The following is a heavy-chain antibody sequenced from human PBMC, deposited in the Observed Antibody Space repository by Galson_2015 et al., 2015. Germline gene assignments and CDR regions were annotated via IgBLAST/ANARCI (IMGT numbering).Heavy chain of an antibody. Sequence: LSLTCAVSGGSISSSNWWSWVRQPPGKGLEWIGEIYHSGSTNYNPSLKSRVTISVDKSKNQFSLKLSSVTAADTAVYYCARDRGDYGDYDSLSDAFDIWGQGTMVTVSS. CDR2: IYHSGST. V-gene: IGHV4-4*02. D-gene: IGHD4-17*01. CDR1: GGSISSSNW. CDR3: ARDRGDYGDYDSLSDAFDI. J-gene: IGHJ3*02.